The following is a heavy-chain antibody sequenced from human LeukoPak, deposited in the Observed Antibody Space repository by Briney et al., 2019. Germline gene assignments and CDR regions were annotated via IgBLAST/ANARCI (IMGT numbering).Heavy chain of an antibody. D-gene: IGHD2-15*01. V-gene: IGHV4-31*03. CDR3: ARGVVVAATHYFDY. J-gene: IGHJ4*02. Sequence: SQTLSLTCTVSGGSISSGGYYWSWIRQHPGKGLEWIGCIYYSGSTYYNPSLKSRVTISVDTSKNQFSLKLSSVTAADTAVYYCARGVVVAATHYFDYWGQGTLVTVSS. CDR1: GGSISSGGYY. CDR2: IYYSGST.